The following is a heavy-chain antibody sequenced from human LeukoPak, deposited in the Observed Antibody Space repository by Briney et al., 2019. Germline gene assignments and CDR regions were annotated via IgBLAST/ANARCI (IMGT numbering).Heavy chain of an antibody. J-gene: IGHJ3*02. CDR3: ARGLIGYCSGGSCYVLNAFDI. Sequence: ASVKVSCKASGYTFTGYYMHWVRQAPGQGLEWMGWINPNSGGTNYAQKFQGRVTMTRDTSISTAYMELSRLRSDDTAVYYCARGLIGYCSGGSCYVLNAFDIWGQRTMVTVSS. CDR1: GYTFTGYY. D-gene: IGHD2-15*01. CDR2: INPNSGGT. V-gene: IGHV1-2*02.